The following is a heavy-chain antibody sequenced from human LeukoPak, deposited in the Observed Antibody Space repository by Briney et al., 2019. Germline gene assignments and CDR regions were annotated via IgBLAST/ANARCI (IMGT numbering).Heavy chain of an antibody. J-gene: IGHJ4*02. CDR3: ARDWTGDGYNYYHYFDY. CDR1: GFTFSVSY. V-gene: IGHV3-11*01. D-gene: IGHD5-24*01. Sequence: GGSLRLSCSASGFTFSVSYMSWIRQAPGTGLEWISYISSSGSTIYYADSVKGRFTISRDNAKNSLYLQMNRLRAEDTAVYYCARDWTGDGYNYYHYFDYWGQGTLVTVSS. CDR2: ISSSGSTI.